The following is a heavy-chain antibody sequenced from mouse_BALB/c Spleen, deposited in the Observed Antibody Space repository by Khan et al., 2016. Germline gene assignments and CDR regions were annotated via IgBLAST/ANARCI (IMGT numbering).Heavy chain of an antibody. Sequence: EVKLLESGGGLVQPGGSLKLSCAASGFDFSRYWMSWVRQAPGKGLEWIGEINPASSTINYTPSLQDKFIISRDNAKNPLYLQMSKVRSEDTALYYFTRLYYYGTSDYWGQGTTLTVSS. J-gene: IGHJ2*01. CDR3: TRLYYYGTSDY. D-gene: IGHD1-1*01. V-gene: IGHV4-1*02. CDR1: GFDFSRYW. CDR2: INPASSTI.